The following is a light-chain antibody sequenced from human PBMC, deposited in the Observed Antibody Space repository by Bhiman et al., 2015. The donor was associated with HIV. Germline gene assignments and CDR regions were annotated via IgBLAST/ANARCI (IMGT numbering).Light chain of an antibody. Sequence: QSVLTQPPSVSGAPGQRVTISCTGTTSNIGAGFDVHWYQQLPGTAPKLLIYGNTKRPSGVSDRFSASKAGTSASLAISGLQSEDEADYYCSAWDDSLNGVVFGGGTKVTVL. J-gene: IGLJ2*01. CDR3: SAWDDSLNGVV. CDR2: GNT. CDR1: TSNIGAGFD. V-gene: IGLV1-50*01.